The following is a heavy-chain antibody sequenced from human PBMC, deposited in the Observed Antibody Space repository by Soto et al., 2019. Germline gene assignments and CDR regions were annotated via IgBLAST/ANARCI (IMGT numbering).Heavy chain of an antibody. J-gene: IGHJ4*02. D-gene: IGHD3-3*01. Sequence: QVQLQESGPGLVKPSGTLSLTCAVSSDSISSSNWWSWVRQAPGMGLEWIGEIYHSGDTYYNPSLKSRVTVSVDKSKNQCSLKLSSVTAADTAVYYCARGHYDDDFDYWGQGTLVTVSS. V-gene: IGHV4-4*02. CDR3: ARGHYDDDFDY. CDR1: SDSISSSNW. CDR2: IYHSGDT.